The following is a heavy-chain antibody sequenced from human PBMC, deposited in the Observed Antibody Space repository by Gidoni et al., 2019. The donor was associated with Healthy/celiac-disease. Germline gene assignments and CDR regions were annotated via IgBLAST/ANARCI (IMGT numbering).Heavy chain of an antibody. CDR1: GGSISSSMYY. CDR3: ARNLGYSSSWYPDFQH. CDR2: IYYSGST. J-gene: IGHJ1*01. Sequence: QLQLQESGPGLVKPSETLSLTCTVSGGSISSSMYYWGWIRQPPGKGLEWIGSIYYSGSTYYNPSLKSRVTISVDTSKNQFSLKLSSVTAADTAVYYCARNLGYSSSWYPDFQHWGQGTLVTVSS. D-gene: IGHD6-13*01. V-gene: IGHV4-39*01.